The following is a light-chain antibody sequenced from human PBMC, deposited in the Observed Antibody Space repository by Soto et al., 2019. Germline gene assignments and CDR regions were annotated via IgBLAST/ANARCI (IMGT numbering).Light chain of an antibody. CDR3: QQRQYWPPIT. Sequence: EVVMTQSPATLSVSPGEGVTLSCRAIQSVSNNYLAWYQQKPGQAPRLLIYGASNRATGIPDRFTGSGSGTDFNLTISTLEPEDFAVYYCQQRQYWPPITFGQGTRLEI. V-gene: IGKV3D-20*02. CDR1: QSVSNNY. CDR2: GAS. J-gene: IGKJ5*01.